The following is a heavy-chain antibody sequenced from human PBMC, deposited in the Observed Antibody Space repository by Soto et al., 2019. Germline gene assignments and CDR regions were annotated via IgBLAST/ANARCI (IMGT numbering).Heavy chain of an antibody. J-gene: IGHJ4*02. V-gene: IGHV1-18*01. Sequence: QVQLVQSGAEVKKPGASVKVSCKASGYTFTTYALTWVRQAPGQGLEWMGWITVYNGNTNYAQKLQGRVTLTTDTSTSTAYMERRSLRSDDTAVYYCARDRGGGGDYAPYDYWGQGTQVTVSS. CDR2: ITVYNGNT. D-gene: IGHD4-17*01. CDR1: GYTFTTYA. CDR3: ARDRGGGGDYAPYDY.